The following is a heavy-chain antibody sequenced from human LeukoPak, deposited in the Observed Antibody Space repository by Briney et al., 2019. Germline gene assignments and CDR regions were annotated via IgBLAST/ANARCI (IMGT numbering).Heavy chain of an antibody. V-gene: IGHV1-2*02. Sequence: GSVTVSCKASGYTFTGYYMHWVRQAPGQGLEWMGWINPNSGGTNYAQKFQGRVTMTRDTSISTAYMELSRLRSDDTAVYYCARDFHSSSLGWFDPWGQGTLVTVSS. D-gene: IGHD6-13*01. CDR3: ARDFHSSSLGWFDP. CDR1: GYTFTGYY. CDR2: INPNSGGT. J-gene: IGHJ5*02.